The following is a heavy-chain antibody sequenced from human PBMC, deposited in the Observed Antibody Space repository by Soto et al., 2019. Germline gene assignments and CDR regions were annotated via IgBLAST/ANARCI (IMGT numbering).Heavy chain of an antibody. CDR1: GYTFTSYA. V-gene: IGHV1-3*01. CDR3: ARVPPFSIAVADTFDY. CDR2: INAGNGNT. Sequence: QVQLVQSGAEVKKPGASVKVSCKASGYTFTSYAMHWVRQAPGQRLEWMGWINAGNGNTKYSQKFQGRVTITRDTSASTAYMELSSLRSEDTAVYYCARVPPFSIAVADTFDYWGQGTLVTVSS. J-gene: IGHJ4*02. D-gene: IGHD6-19*01.